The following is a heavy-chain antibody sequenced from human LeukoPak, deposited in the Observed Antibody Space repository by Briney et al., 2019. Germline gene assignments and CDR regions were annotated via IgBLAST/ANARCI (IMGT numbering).Heavy chain of an antibody. D-gene: IGHD5-18*01. CDR1: NGSISSYY. CDR3: ARVQGYSYGISC. CDR2: IYNTGST. V-gene: IGHV4-4*07. Sequence: PSETLSLTCTVSNGSISSYYWSWIRQPAGKGLEWIGRIYNTGSTNYNPSLKSRVTMTRDTSTSTVYMELSSLRSEDTAVYYCARVQGYSYGISCWGQGTLVTVSS. J-gene: IGHJ4*02.